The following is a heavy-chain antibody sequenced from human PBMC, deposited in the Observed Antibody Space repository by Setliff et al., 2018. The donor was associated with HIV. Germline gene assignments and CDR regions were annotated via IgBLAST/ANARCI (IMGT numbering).Heavy chain of an antibody. CDR2: INHSGST. CDR3: ARQPLYNDYDWRSYYFDY. D-gene: IGHD5-12*01. V-gene: IGHV4-34*01. Sequence: PSETLSLTCAVYGGSFSGYYWSWIRQPPGKGLEWIGEINHSGSTNYNPSLKSRVTIPVDTSKNQFSLKLSSVTAADTAVYYCARQPLYNDYDWRSYYFDYWGQGTLVTVSS. J-gene: IGHJ4*02. CDR1: GGSFSGYY.